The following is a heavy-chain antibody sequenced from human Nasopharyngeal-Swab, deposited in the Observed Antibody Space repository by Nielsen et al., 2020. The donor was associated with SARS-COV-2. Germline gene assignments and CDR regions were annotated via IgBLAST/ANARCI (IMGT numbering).Heavy chain of an antibody. D-gene: IGHD6-13*01. CDR3: ARLAAALPDLDY. CDR2: IYPGDSDT. V-gene: IGHV5-51*01. Sequence: VRQMPGKGLEWMGIIYPGDSDTRYSPSFQGQVTISADKSISTAYLQWSSLKASDTAMYYCARLAAALPDLDYWGQGTLVTVSS. J-gene: IGHJ4*02.